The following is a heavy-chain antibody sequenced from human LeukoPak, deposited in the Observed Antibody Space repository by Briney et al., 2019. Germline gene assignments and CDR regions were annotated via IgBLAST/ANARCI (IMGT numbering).Heavy chain of an antibody. CDR3: AGVAGPVSY. J-gene: IGHJ4*02. D-gene: IGHD6-19*01. CDR2: IYYSGTA. V-gene: IGHV4-39*01. CDR1: GGSISSSRYY. Sequence: NPSETLSLTCTVSGGSISSSRYYWGWIRQPPGKGLEWIASIYYSGTAYYNPALKSRLTISVDTAKNQFSLKLSSVTAADTAVYYCAGVAGPVSYWGQGTLVTVSS.